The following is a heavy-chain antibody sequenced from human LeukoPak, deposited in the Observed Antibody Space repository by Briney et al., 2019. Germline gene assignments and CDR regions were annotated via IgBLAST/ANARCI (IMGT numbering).Heavy chain of an antibody. CDR3: AKRGVVIRVILVGFHKEAYYFDS. D-gene: IGHD3-10*01. V-gene: IGHV3-23*01. CDR1: GITLSNNG. J-gene: IGHJ4*02. Sequence: GGSLRLSCAVSGITLSNNGMSWVRQAPGKGLEWVAGTSDRGGRTIYADSVKGRFTGSRENSKNTLYLQMNSLRAEDTAVYFCAKRGVVIRVILVGFHKEAYYFDSWGQGALVTVSS. CDR2: TSDRGGRT.